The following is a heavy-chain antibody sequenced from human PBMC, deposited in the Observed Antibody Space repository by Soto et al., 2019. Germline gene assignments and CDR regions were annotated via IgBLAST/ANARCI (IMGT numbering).Heavy chain of an antibody. J-gene: IGHJ4*02. CDR1: GGSISSYY. CDR3: ARLGYCSGGSCCGFDY. CDR2: IYYSGST. Sequence: SGTLSLTCTVSGGSISSYYWSWIRQPPGKGLEWIGYIYYSGSTNYNPSLKSRVTISVDTSKNQFSLKLSSVTAADTAVYYCARLGYCSGGSCCGFDYWDQGTLVTVSS. V-gene: IGHV4-59*08. D-gene: IGHD2-15*01.